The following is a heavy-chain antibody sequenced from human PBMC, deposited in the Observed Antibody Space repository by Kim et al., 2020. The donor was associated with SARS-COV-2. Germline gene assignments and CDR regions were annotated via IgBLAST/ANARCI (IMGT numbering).Heavy chain of an antibody. CDR2: IIPTFGTA. Sequence: SVKVSCKASGGTFSSYAISWVRQAPGQGLEWMGGIIPTFGTANYAQKFQGRVTITADESTSTAYMELSSLRSEDTAVYYCATVRSGSYFFDYWGQGTLVTVSS. CDR3: ATVRSGSYFFDY. V-gene: IGHV1-69*13. D-gene: IGHD3-10*01. J-gene: IGHJ4*02. CDR1: GGTFSSYA.